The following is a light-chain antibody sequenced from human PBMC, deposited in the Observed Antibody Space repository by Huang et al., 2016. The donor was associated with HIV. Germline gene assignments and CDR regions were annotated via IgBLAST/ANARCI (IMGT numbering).Light chain of an antibody. Sequence: IQLTQSPSSLSASVGDRVTISCRASPGISSYLAWYQQKPGKAPKLLIYAASALPSGVPSRVSGSGSGTDFTLTITSLQPEDFATYYCQQLNGYPLTFGGGTKVEIK. V-gene: IGKV1-9*01. CDR1: PGISSY. CDR2: AAS. CDR3: QQLNGYPLT. J-gene: IGKJ4*01.